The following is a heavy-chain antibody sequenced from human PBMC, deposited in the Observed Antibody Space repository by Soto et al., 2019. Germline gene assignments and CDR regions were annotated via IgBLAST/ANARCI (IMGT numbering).Heavy chain of an antibody. CDR2: ISGSDDST. J-gene: IGHJ4*02. D-gene: IGHD6-6*01. CDR3: AKRSSSSTFDY. Sequence: EVQLLESGGGLVQPGESLRLSCAASGFTFSSYAMSWVRQAPGTGLGWVSVISGSDDSTFYADSVKGRFTISRDNSKNTLYLQMNSLRAEDTAVYYCAKRSSSSTFDYWGQGTLVTVSS. CDR1: GFTFSSYA. V-gene: IGHV3-23*01.